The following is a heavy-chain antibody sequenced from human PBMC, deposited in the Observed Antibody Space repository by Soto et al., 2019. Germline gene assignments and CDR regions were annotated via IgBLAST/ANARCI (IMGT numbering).Heavy chain of an antibody. V-gene: IGHV2-5*01. J-gene: IGHJ4*02. CDR2: IYWNDDK. CDR3: AHFPPPRISSREGVVVAAPLFDY. Sequence: QITLKESGPTLVKPTQTLTLTCTFSGFSLSTTGVGVGWIRQPPGEALEWLALIYWNDDKRYSPSLKSRLTFTKENSKNQVVLTMTNMDPVDTATYYCAHFPPPRISSREGVVVAAPLFDYWGQGTLVTVSS. CDR1: GFSLSTTGVG. D-gene: IGHD2-15*01.